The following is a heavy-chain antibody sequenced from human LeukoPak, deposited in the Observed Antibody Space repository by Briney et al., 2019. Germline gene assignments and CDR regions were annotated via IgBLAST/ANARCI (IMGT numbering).Heavy chain of an antibody. CDR1: GGSISSYY. CDR3: ARQSISGSSLSYFDY. Sequence: SETLSLTCTVSGGSISSYYWNWIRQPPGKGLEWIGNIYDSGSTNYNPSLKSRVTISVDTSKNQCSLKLSSVTAADTAVYYCARQSISGSSLSYFDYWGQGTLVNVSS. D-gene: IGHD3-22*01. J-gene: IGHJ4*02. CDR2: IYDSGST. V-gene: IGHV4-59*01.